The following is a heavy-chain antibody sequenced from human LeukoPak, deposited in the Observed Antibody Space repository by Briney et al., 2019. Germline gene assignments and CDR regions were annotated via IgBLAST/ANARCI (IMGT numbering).Heavy chain of an antibody. D-gene: IGHD3-22*01. CDR3: ARGDSSGYYDGEDAFDI. Sequence: GASVKVSCKASGYTFTGYYMHWVRQAPGQGLEWMGIINPSGGSTSYAQKFQGRVTMTRDTSTSTVYMELSSLRSEDTAVYYCARGDSSGYYDGEDAFDIWGQGTMVTVSS. CDR2: INPSGGST. CDR1: GYTFTGYY. J-gene: IGHJ3*02. V-gene: IGHV1-46*01.